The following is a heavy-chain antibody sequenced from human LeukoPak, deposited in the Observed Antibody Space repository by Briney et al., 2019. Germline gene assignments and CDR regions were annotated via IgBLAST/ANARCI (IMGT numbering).Heavy chain of an antibody. CDR2: ISYDGSNK. CDR1: GFTSSSYG. CDR3: ANGGRYSGYDSGYY. J-gene: IGHJ4*02. D-gene: IGHD5-12*01. Sequence: GGSLRLSCAASGFTSSSYGMHWVRQAPGKGLEWVAVISYDGSNKYYADSVKGRFTISRDNSKNTLYLQMNSLRAEDTAVYYCANGGRYSGYDSGYYWGQGTLVTVSS. V-gene: IGHV3-30*18.